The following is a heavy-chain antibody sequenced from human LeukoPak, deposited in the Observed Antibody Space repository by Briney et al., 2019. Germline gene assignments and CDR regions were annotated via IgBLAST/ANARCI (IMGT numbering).Heavy chain of an antibody. CDR2: IYYSGST. Sequence: SETLSLTCTVSGASISSYYWSWIRQPPGKGLEWLGYIYYSGSTNYNPSLKSRVTISVDTSKNQFSLKLSSVTAADTAVYYCARAPLDYDSSGYVTYYFDYWGQGTLVTVSS. V-gene: IGHV4-59*01. D-gene: IGHD3-22*01. J-gene: IGHJ4*02. CDR1: GASISSYY. CDR3: ARAPLDYDSSGYVTYYFDY.